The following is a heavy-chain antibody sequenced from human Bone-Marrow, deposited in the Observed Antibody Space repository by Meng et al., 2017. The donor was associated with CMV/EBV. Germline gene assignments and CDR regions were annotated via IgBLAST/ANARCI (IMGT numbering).Heavy chain of an antibody. D-gene: IGHD1-26*01. Sequence: GGSMRRSCAASGFTFSNAWMSWVRQAPGKGLEWVGRIKSKTDGGTTDYAAPVKGRFTISRDDSKNTLYLQMNSLKTEDTAVYYCTTDGSGSYLSARYYYGIDVWGQGTTVTVSS. CDR1: GFTFSNAW. CDR2: IKSKTDGGTT. J-gene: IGHJ6*02. V-gene: IGHV3-15*01. CDR3: TTDGSGSYLSARYYYGIDV.